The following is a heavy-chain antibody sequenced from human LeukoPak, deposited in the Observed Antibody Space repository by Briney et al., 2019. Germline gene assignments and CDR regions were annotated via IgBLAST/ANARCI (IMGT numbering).Heavy chain of an antibody. D-gene: IGHD4-17*01. CDR3: ARDSSVTTAPDY. Sequence: ASVKVSCKASGYTFTSYGISWVRQAPGQGLEWMGWISAYNGNTNYAQKLQGRDTMTTDTSTSTAYMELRSLRSDDTAVYYCARDSSVTTAPDYWGQGTLVTVSS. V-gene: IGHV1-18*01. J-gene: IGHJ4*02. CDR1: GYTFTSYG. CDR2: ISAYNGNT.